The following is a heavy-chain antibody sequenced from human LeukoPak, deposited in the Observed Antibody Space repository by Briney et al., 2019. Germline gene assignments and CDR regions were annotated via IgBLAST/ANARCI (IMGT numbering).Heavy chain of an antibody. CDR1: GFTFSSYE. CDR2: ISYDGSNK. Sequence: PGGSLRLSCAASGFTFSSYEMNWVRQAPGKGLEWVAVISYDGSNKYYADSVKGRFTISRDNSKNTLYLQMNSLRAEDTAVYYCARDGPEGRFDYWGQGTLVTVSS. V-gene: IGHV3-30-3*01. CDR3: ARDGPEGRFDY. J-gene: IGHJ4*02.